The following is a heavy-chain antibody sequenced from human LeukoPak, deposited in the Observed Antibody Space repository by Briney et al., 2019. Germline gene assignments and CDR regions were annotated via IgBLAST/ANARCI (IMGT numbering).Heavy chain of an antibody. D-gene: IGHD3/OR15-3a*01. CDR3: AKVRTGHYFDY. CDR2: IDLSGSTL. J-gene: IGHJ4*02. Sequence: GGSLRLSCAASGFTFSSYTMNWVRQASGKGLEWVSYIDLSGSTLYYVDSVKGRFTISRDNAKNSLYLQMNSLRAEDTAVYCCAKVRTGHYFDYWGQGTLVTVSS. V-gene: IGHV3-48*04. CDR1: GFTFSSYT.